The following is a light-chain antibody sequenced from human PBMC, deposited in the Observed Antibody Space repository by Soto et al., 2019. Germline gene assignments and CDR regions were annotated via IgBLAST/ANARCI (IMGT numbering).Light chain of an antibody. Sequence: DTVMTQSPATLSVSPGEGATISCRASQSINNNLAWYQQKPGQAPRLLIYAASTRATGVPARFSGSGSGTEFTPIISLLHSEDFAVYYCQHYNNAPRFGQGTKVDVK. V-gene: IGKV3-15*01. CDR1: QSINNN. CDR3: QHYNNAPR. J-gene: IGKJ1*01. CDR2: AAS.